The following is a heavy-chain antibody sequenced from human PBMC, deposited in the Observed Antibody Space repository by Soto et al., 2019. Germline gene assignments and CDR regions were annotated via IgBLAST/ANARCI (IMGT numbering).Heavy chain of an antibody. CDR3: AKEQPTGPLDYYMDV. D-gene: IGHD5-18*01. V-gene: IGHV3-30*18. J-gene: IGHJ6*03. CDR1: GFTFSSYG. CDR2: ISYDGSSK. Sequence: QVQLVESGGGVVQPGRSMRLSCAASGFTFSSYGMHWVRQARGKGLEWVAVISYDGSSKYYADSVKGRFTISRDNSKNTLYLQMNSLRAEDTAVYYCAKEQPTGPLDYYMDVWGKGTTVTVSS.